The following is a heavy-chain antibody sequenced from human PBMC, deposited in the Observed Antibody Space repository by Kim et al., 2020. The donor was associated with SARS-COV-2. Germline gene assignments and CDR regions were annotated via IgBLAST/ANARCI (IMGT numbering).Heavy chain of an antibody. J-gene: IGHJ4*02. Sequence: ASVKVSCKASGYTFTSYDINWVRQATGQGLEWMGWMNPNSGNTGYAQKFQGRVTMTRNTSISTAYMELSSLRSEDTAVYYCARGVRRQWLVRGFSYYFDYWGQRTLVTVSS. CDR2: MNPNSGNT. CDR3: ARGVRRQWLVRGFSYYFDY. V-gene: IGHV1-8*01. D-gene: IGHD6-19*01. CDR1: GYTFTSYD.